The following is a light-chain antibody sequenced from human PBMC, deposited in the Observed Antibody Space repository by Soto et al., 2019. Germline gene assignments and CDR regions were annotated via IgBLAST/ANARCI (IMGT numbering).Light chain of an antibody. Sequence: DIQMTHSPSSLSASVGYRVTFIFRSSQRITRYLNLYQQKPGKAPRLLIYGASRLQIGVPSRFSASGSGTDFTLTTSSLEPEDFATYYCQQLNSYPITLGQGTRLETK. V-gene: IGKV1-39*01. CDR1: QRITRY. CDR3: QQLNSYPIT. J-gene: IGKJ5*01. CDR2: GAS.